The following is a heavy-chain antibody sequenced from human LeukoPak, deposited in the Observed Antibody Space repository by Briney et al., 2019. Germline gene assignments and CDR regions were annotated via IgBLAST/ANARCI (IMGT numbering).Heavy chain of an antibody. V-gene: IGHV3-7*03. J-gene: IGHJ4*02. CDR2: IKQDGSEK. CDR3: AKDHLFYYGSGSYFDY. D-gene: IGHD3-10*01. Sequence: GGSVRLSCAASGFTFSSYWMSWVRQAPGKGLEWVANIKQDGSEKYYVDSVKGRFTISRDNAKNSLYLQMNSLRAEDTALYYCAKDHLFYYGSGSYFDYWGQGTLVTVSS. CDR1: GFTFSSYW.